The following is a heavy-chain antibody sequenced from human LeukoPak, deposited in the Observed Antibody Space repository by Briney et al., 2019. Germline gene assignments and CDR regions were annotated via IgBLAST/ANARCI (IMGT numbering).Heavy chain of an antibody. J-gene: IGHJ4*02. V-gene: IGHV3-43*01. D-gene: IGHD3-9*01. Sequence: PGGSLRLSCAASGFTFDDYTMHWVRQAPGKGLEWVSLISWDGGSTYYADSVKGRFTISRDNSKNTLYLQMNSLRAEDTAVYYCAKVHFDWLSSFDYWGQGTLVTVSS. CDR2: ISWDGGST. CDR3: AKVHFDWLSSFDY. CDR1: GFTFDDYT.